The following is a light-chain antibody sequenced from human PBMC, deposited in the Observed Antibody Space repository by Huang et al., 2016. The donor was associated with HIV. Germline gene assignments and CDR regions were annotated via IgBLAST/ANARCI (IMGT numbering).Light chain of an antibody. CDR3: HQYNNWLLS. CDR2: GSS. V-gene: IGKV3-15*01. CDR1: RSVSTN. Sequence: EIVMTQSPGTLSVSPGKRVTLPCRANRSVSTNLALYQQRPGQAPRLLIYGSSTRAPGIPARFSGSGSGTDFSLTISSLQSEDFAVYYCHQYNNWLLSFGGGTRVDIE. J-gene: IGKJ4*01.